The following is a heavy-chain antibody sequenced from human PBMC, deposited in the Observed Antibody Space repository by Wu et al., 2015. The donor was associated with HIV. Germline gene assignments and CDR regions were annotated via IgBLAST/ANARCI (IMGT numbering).Heavy chain of an antibody. CDR3: ARERLRGGYSGYFDY. D-gene: IGHD5-12*01. Sequence: QVQLVQSGAEVKKPGSSVKVSCKASGGTFSSYAISWVRQAPGQGLEWMGGIIPIFGTANYAQKFQGRVTITTDESTSTAYMELSSLRSEDTAVYYCARERLRGGYSGYFDYWGQGTAGSPSP. J-gene: IGHJ4*02. V-gene: IGHV1-69*05. CDR1: GGTFSSYA. CDR2: IIPIFGTA.